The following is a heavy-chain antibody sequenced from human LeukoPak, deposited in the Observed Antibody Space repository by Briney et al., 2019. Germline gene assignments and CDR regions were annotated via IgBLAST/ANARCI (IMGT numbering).Heavy chain of an antibody. CDR1: GFTFSSYA. CDR3: AKDRSVGGLPFDY. CDR2: ISGSGGST. D-gene: IGHD2-15*01. J-gene: IGHJ4*02. Sequence: GGSLRLSCSASGFTFSSYAMSWVRQAPGKGLERVSAISGSGGSTYYADSVKGRFTISRDNSKNTLYLQMNSLRAEDTAVYYCAKDRSVGGLPFDYWGQGTLVTVSS. V-gene: IGHV3-23*01.